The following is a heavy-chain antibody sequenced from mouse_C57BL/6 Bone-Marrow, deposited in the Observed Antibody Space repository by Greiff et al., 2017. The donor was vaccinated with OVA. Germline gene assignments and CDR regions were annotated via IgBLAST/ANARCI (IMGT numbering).Heavy chain of an antibody. J-gene: IGHJ1*03. CDR2: IYPGDGDT. D-gene: IGHD2-2*01. CDR1: GYAFSSSW. Sequence: QVHVKQSGPELVKPGASVKISCKASGYAFSSSWMNWVKQRPGKGLEWIGRIYPGDGDTNYNGKFKGKATLTADKSSSTAYMQLSSLTSEDSAVYFCARWFYNWYFDVWGTGTTVTVSS. CDR3: ARWFYNWYFDV. V-gene: IGHV1-82*01.